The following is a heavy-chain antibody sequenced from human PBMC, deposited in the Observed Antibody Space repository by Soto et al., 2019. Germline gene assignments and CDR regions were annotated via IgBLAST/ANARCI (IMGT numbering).Heavy chain of an antibody. Sequence: EVQLVESGGGLVKPGGSLRLSCAASGFTFSSYSMNWVRQAPGKGLEWVSSISSSSSYIYYADSEKGRFTISRDNAKNSLYLQMNSLRAEDTAVYYCARDPRYSSSWYIYYYYMDVWGKGTTVTVSS. J-gene: IGHJ6*03. CDR1: GFTFSSYS. V-gene: IGHV3-21*01. CDR3: ARDPRYSSSWYIYYYYMDV. CDR2: ISSSSSYI. D-gene: IGHD6-13*01.